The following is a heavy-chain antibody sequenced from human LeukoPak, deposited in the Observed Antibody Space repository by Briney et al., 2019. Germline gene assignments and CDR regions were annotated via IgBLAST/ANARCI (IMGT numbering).Heavy chain of an antibody. CDR1: GFTFSSYW. V-gene: IGHV3-74*01. D-gene: IGHD4-23*01. CDR2: IASDGSST. J-gene: IGHJ4*02. Sequence: GGFLRLSCAASGFTFSSYWMNWVRQAPGKGLVWVSRIASDGSSTTYADSVKGRFSISRDNAKNTLYLQMNSLRVEDTAVYYCARGRPHGNDYWGQGTLVTVSS. CDR3: ARGRPHGNDY.